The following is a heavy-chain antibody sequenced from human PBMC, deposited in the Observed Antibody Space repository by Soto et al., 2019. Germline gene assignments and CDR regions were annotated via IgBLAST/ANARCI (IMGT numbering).Heavy chain of an antibody. CDR2: IYYSGST. CDR1: GGSLSRYY. J-gene: IGHJ6*02. Sequence: SETLSLTCPVSGGSLSRYYWSWIRQPPGKGLEWIGYIYYSGSTYYNPSLKSRVTISVDTSKNQFSLKLSSVTAADTAVYYCARPRAQYYYDSSDDSGMDVWGQGTTVTGSS. V-gene: IGHV4-59*04. CDR3: ARPRAQYYYDSSDDSGMDV. D-gene: IGHD3-22*01.